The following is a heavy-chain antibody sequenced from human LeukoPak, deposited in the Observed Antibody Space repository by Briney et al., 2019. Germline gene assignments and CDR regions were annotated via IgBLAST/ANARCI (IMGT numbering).Heavy chain of an antibody. CDR2: IRHDGSLI. CDR1: GFSFKTDG. V-gene: IGHV3-30*02. D-gene: IGHD4-17*01. J-gene: IGHJ5*02. Sequence: GGSLRLSCVASGFSFKTDGMHWVRQAPGRGPEWVAFIRHDGSLIYYAESAKGRFTISRDNSKNTLYLQMNSLRPDGTAVYYCARGDDYGSNTRLPKFNWFDPWGQGSLVTVSS. CDR3: ARGDDYGSNTRLPKFNWFDP.